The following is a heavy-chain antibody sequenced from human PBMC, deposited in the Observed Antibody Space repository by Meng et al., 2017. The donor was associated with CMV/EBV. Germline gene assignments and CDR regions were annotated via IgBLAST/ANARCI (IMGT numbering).Heavy chain of an antibody. CDR1: GDYIRRNGW. D-gene: IGHD2-15*01. J-gene: IGHJ4*02. Sequence: LARNCAGSGDYIRRNGWGSWVRQTQGKGLEWIGEISYSGDTKYNPSIQRRATISSDTTNNRFSLKLSSVTAADTAVYYCARGTKGLSYWGQGTLVTVSS. CDR2: ISYSGDT. CDR3: ARGTKGLSY. V-gene: IGHV4-4*02.